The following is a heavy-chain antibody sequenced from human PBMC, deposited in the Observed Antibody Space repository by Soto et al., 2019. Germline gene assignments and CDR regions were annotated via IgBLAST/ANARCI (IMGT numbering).Heavy chain of an antibody. V-gene: IGHV3-74*01. Sequence: EVQLVESGGGLVQPGGSLRLSCAASGFTFSSYWMHWVRQAPGKGLVWVSRINSDGSSTSYADSVKVRFTISRDNAKNTLYLHMNSLRADDTAVYYCARGGSLNWYFDLWGRGTLVTVSS. D-gene: IGHD1-26*01. CDR1: GFTFSSYW. CDR2: INSDGSST. CDR3: ARGGSLNWYFDL. J-gene: IGHJ2*01.